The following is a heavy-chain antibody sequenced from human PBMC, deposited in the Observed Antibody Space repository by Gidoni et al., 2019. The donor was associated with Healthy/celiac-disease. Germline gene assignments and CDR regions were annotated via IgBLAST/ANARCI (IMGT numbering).Heavy chain of an antibody. CDR3: ARSEEWLAGSDAFDI. J-gene: IGHJ3*02. D-gene: IGHD6-19*01. CDR2: IYYSGST. V-gene: IGHV4-61*01. Sequence: QVQLQESGPGLVKPSETLSLTCTVPGGSVSSGSYYWSWIRQPPGKGLEWIGYIYYSGSTNYNPSLKIRVTISVDTSKNQFSLKLSSVTAADTAVYYCARSEEWLAGSDAFDIWGQGTMVTVSS. CDR1: GGSVSSGSYY.